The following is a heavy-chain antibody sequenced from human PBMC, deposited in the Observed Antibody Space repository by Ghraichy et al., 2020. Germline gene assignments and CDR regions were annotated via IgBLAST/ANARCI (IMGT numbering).Heavy chain of an antibody. V-gene: IGHV3-48*02. Sequence: GGSLRLSCAASGFTFSSYSMNWVRQAPGKGLEWVSYISSSSSTIYYADSVKGRFTISRDNAKSPLYLQMNGLRDEDTAVYYCARNYGSGRYGMDVWGQGTTVTVSS. CDR1: GFTFSSYS. CDR2: ISSSSSTI. J-gene: IGHJ6*02. CDR3: ARNYGSGRYGMDV. D-gene: IGHD3-10*01.